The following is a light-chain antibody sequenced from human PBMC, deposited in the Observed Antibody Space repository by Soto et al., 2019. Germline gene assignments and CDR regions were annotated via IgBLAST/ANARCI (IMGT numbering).Light chain of an antibody. J-gene: IGKJ1*01. V-gene: IGKV3-20*01. CDR3: QQYNNGLKWT. CDR1: QSVSSSY. Sequence: EIVLTHSPGTLSLSPGERATLSCRASQSVSSSYLAWYQQKPGQAPRLLIYGASSRATGIPDRFSGSGSGTDFTLTISRLEPEDFAVYYCQQYNNGLKWTFGQGTKVDIK. CDR2: GAS.